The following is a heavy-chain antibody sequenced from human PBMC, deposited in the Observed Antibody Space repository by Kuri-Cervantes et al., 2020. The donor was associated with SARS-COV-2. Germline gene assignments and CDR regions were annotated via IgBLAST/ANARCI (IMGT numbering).Heavy chain of an antibody. CDR3: ARAPDIVVVPAAIDRRIYYYGMDV. D-gene: IGHD2-2*01. V-gene: IGHV3-21*01. CDR1: GFTFSSYS. J-gene: IGHJ6*01. Sequence: GGSLRLSCAASGFTFSSYSMNWVRQAPGKGLEWVSSISSSSSYIYYADSVKGRFTISRDNAKNSLYLQMNSLRAEDTAVYYCARAPDIVVVPAAIDRRIYYYGMDVWGQGNMVNVSS. CDR2: ISSSSSYI.